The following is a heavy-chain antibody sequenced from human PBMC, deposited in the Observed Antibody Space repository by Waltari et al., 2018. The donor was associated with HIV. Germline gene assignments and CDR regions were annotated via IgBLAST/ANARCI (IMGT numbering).Heavy chain of an antibody. CDR3: ARGTFYDDEVGAHRYRPFDA. V-gene: IGHV1-69*01. J-gene: IGHJ4*02. CDR1: GGDFSDYG. D-gene: IGHD3-16*01. CDR2: IIPYFGFA. Sequence: QVRLVQSGPEVKRTGSSVRVSCKSSGGDFSDYGISWLRQAPGQGLQWMGEIIPYFGFANTAETLRARVSIEADESKNTGYLELRSLTVQDSATYFCARGTFYDDEVGAHRYRPFDAWGQGTPVSVSS.